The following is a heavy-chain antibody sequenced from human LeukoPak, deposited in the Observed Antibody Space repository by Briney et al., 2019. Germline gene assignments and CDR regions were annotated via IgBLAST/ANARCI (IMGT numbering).Heavy chain of an antibody. CDR1: GFTLRDYS. CDR2: ISSSSSTI. V-gene: IGHV3-48*04. CDR3: ARDLRFLEWSDFDY. Sequence: HSGGSLRLSCAASGFTLRDYSMNWVRQAPGKGLEWVSYISSSSSTIYYADSVKGRFTIPRDNAKNSLYLQMNSLRAEDTAVYYCARDLRFLEWSDFDYWGQGTLVTVSS. D-gene: IGHD3-3*01. J-gene: IGHJ4*02.